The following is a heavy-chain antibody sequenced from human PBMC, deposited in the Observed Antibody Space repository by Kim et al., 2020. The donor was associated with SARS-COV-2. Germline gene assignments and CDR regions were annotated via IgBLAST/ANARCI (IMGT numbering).Heavy chain of an antibody. J-gene: IGHJ1*01. Sequence: SETLSLTCTVSGGSITTYSYSWGWIRQPPGKGLEWIGNIYYRVNTYYNPSLKSRVTISGDTSKNQFSLSLSSVTAADTAVYYCASYYDYSGSEYFQHWGQGTLVTVSS. CDR1: GGSITTYSYS. CDR3: ASYYDYSGSEYFQH. CDR2: IYYRVNT. V-gene: IGHV4-39*01. D-gene: IGHD3-22*01.